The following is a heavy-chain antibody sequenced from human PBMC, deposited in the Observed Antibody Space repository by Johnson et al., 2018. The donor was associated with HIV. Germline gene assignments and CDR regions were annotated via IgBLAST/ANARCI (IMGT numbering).Heavy chain of an antibody. V-gene: IGHV3-66*01. CDR3: ARACRDGYTCDVFDF. D-gene: IGHD5-24*01. Sequence: VQLVESGGGLVQLGGSLRLSCAASGFTVSSNYMTWVRHAPGKGLEWVSVIFSGGSTYYADSVTGRFTISRDNSKNTLYLQMNSLRAEDTAVYYCARACRDGYTCDVFDFWGQGTMVTVSS. J-gene: IGHJ3*01. CDR2: IFSGGST. CDR1: GFTVSSNY.